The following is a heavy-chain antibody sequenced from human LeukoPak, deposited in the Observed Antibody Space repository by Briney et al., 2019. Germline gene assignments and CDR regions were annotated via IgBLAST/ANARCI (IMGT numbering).Heavy chain of an antibody. J-gene: IGHJ3*02. V-gene: IGHV1-2*02. Sequence: GASVKVSCKASGYTFTGYYMHWVRQAPGQGLEWMGWINPNSGGTNYAQKFQGRVTMTRDTSISTAYMELSRLRSDDTAVYYCARVAPDYYDSSDDAFDIWGQGTMVTVSS. D-gene: IGHD3-22*01. CDR2: INPNSGGT. CDR1: GYTFTGYY. CDR3: ARVAPDYYDSSDDAFDI.